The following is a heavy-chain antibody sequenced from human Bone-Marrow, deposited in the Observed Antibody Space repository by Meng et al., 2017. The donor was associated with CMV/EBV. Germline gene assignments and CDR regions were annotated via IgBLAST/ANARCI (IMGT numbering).Heavy chain of an antibody. CDR1: GGSFSGYY. Sequence: GSLRLSCAVYGGSFSGYYWSWIRQPPGKGLEWIGEINHSGSTNYNPSLKSRVTISVDTSKNQFSLKLSSVTAADTAVYYCARGNVKRTFSTIFGVVNRGPYMAVWGQGNTV. J-gene: IGHJ6*02. V-gene: IGHV4-34*01. CDR2: INHSGST. CDR3: ARGNVKRTFSTIFGVVNRGPYMAV. D-gene: IGHD3-3*01.